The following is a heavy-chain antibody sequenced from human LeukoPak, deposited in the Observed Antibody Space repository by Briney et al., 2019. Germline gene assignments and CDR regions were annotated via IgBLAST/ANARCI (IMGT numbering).Heavy chain of an antibody. CDR1: GYSISSGYY. CDR3: ARAGGSYPPS. CDR2: IYHSGST. V-gene: IGHV4-38-2*01. D-gene: IGHD1-26*01. J-gene: IGHJ4*02. Sequence: PSETLSLTCAVSGYSISSGYYWGGIRQPPGKGLEWIGSIYHSGSTYYNPSLKSRVTISVDTSKNQFSLKRSSVSAADTAVYYCARAGGSYPPSWGQGTLVTVSS.